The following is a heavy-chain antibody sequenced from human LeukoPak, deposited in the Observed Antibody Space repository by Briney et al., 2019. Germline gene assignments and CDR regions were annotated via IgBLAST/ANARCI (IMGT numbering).Heavy chain of an antibody. J-gene: IGHJ4*02. Sequence: HGGSLRLSCAVFGFTFSNDWMSWVRQAPGKGVEWVAMIKQDGSAKYYVDSVRGRFTISRDDAKNSLYLQMNSLRAEDTAVYYCASLDTALLNSAYWGQGTLVTVSS. CDR1: GFTFSNDW. CDR2: IKQDGSAK. D-gene: IGHD5-18*01. V-gene: IGHV3-7*01. CDR3: ASLDTALLNSAY.